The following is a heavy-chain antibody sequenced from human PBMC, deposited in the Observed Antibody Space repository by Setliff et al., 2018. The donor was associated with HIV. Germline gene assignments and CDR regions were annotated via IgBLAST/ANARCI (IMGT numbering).Heavy chain of an antibody. V-gene: IGHV3-72*01. CDR1: GFTLNSYA. D-gene: IGHD3-10*01. Sequence: PGGSLRLSCAASGFTLNSYAMNWVRQAPGKGLEWVGRSRNKANSYTTEYAASVKGRFTISRDDSKNSLYLQMNSLKTEDTAVYYCARGRLLWSGSYYYYYMDVWGKGTTVTVSS. CDR3: ARGRLLWSGSYYYYYMDV. CDR2: SRNKANSYTT. J-gene: IGHJ6*03.